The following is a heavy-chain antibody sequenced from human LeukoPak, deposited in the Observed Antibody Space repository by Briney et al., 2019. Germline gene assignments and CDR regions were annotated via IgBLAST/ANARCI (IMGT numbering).Heavy chain of an antibody. CDR3: ARSRRWPVLPGSY. V-gene: IGHV3-7*01. J-gene: IGHJ4*02. CDR2: IKQDGSEK. D-gene: IGHD1-14*01. Sequence: GGSLRLSCAASGFTFSSYWMSWVRQAPGKGLEWVAHIKQDGSEKYYVDSVKGRFTISRYDAKNSLYLQMNSLRAEDTAVYYCARSRRWPVLPGSYWGQGTLVTVSS. CDR1: GFTFSSYW.